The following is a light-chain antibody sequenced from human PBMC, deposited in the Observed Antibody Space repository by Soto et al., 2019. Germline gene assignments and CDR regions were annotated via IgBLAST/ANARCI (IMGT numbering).Light chain of an antibody. CDR1: QGISSY. V-gene: IGKV1-9*01. J-gene: IGKJ5*01. CDR3: QQLKSYPIT. CDR2: AAS. Sequence: DIQLTQSPSFLSASVGDRVTITCRASQGISSYLAWYQQKPGKAPKLLIYAASTLQSGVPSRFSGSASGTECTLTISSLQPEDFATYYCQQLKSYPITFGQGTRLEIK.